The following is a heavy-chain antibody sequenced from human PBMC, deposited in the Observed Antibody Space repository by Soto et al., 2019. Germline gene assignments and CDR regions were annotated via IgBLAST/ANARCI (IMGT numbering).Heavy chain of an antibody. D-gene: IGHD4-17*01. Sequence: GGSLRLSCAASGFTFSRDGMIWVRQAPGKGLEWVSLITDNGGSTYYADSVKGRFTISRDNTKNTLFLQMNSLRAEDTAVYYCAKERATTTAFDYWGQGALVTSPQ. J-gene: IGHJ4*02. CDR2: ITDNGGST. CDR3: AKERATTTAFDY. CDR1: GFTFSRDG. V-gene: IGHV3-23*01.